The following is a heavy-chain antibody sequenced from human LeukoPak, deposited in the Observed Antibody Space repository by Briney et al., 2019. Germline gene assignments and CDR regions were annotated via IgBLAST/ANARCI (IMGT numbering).Heavy chain of an antibody. CDR1: GYTFTSYY. V-gene: IGHV1-46*01. J-gene: IGHJ3*02. D-gene: IGHD3-16*01. CDR2: INPSGGST. CDR3: ARDTLRNRAFDI. Sequence: ASVKVSCKASGYTFTSYYTHWVRQAPGQGLEWMGIINPSGGSTSYAQKFQGRVTMTRDTSTSTVYMELSSLRSEDTAVYYCARDTLRNRAFDIWGQGTMVTVSS.